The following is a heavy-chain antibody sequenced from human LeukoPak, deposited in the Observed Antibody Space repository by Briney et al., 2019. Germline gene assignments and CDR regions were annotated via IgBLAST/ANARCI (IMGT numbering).Heavy chain of an antibody. CDR1: GDSMSSYY. J-gene: IGHJ5*02. D-gene: IGHD3-10*01. Sequence: SETLSLTCTVSGDSMSSYYWNWIRQTRGEGLEWIGYIYSSGSTNYNPSLKSRVTISVDTSKNQFALKLSSVTAADTAMYYCARSPYGSTYYRNNWFDPWGQGTLVTVSS. CDR2: IYSSGST. CDR3: ARSPYGSTYYRNNWFDP. V-gene: IGHV4-4*08.